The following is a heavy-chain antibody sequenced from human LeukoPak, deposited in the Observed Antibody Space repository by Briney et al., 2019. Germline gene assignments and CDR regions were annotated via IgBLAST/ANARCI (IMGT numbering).Heavy chain of an antibody. V-gene: IGHV4-59*12. D-gene: IGHD6-13*01. CDR3: AREGGSSSSLDS. J-gene: IGHJ4*02. CDR1: GGSISSYY. Sequence: SETLSLTCTVSGGSISSYYWSWIRQPPGKGLEWIGYIYYSGSTNYNPSLKSRVTISVDTSKNQFSLRLSSVTAADTAMYYCAREGGSSSSLDSWGQGTLVTVSS. CDR2: IYYSGST.